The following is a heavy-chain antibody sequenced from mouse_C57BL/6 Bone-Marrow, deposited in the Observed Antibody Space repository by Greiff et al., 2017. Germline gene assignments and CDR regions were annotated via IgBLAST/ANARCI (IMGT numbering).Heavy chain of an antibody. CDR1: GYTFTSYW. J-gene: IGHJ3*01. Sequence: VQLQQPGAELVMPGASVKLSCKASGYTFTSYWMHWVKQRPGQGLEWIGVIDPSDSYTNYNQKFKGKSTLTVDKSSSTAYMQLSSLTSEDSAIYYCAIISYDYDGFAYWGQGTLVTVSA. CDR3: AIISYDYDGFAY. CDR2: IDPSDSYT. V-gene: IGHV1-69*01. D-gene: IGHD2-4*01.